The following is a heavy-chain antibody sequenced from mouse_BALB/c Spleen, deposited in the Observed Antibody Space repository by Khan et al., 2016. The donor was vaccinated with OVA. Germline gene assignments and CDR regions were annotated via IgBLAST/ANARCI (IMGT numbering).Heavy chain of an antibody. V-gene: IGHV1-26*01. Sequence: VQLQQSGPDLVKPGASVKISCKASGYSFTVYYMTWVKQSHGKSPEWIGRVNPNNGDTNYNQNFKGKAILTVDKSSNTAYMELRSLSSEDSAVFYCARGYEFFPYWGQGTLVTVSA. J-gene: IGHJ3*01. CDR3: ARGYEFFPY. CDR2: VNPNNGDT. CDR1: GYSFTVYY. D-gene: IGHD2-12*01.